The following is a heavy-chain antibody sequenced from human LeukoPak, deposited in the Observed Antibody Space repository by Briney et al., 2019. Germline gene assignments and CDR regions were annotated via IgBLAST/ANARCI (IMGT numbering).Heavy chain of an antibody. CDR3: TRYYGSGSPPFDY. D-gene: IGHD3-10*01. CDR2: ISSSSSCI. CDR1: GFTFSSYS. J-gene: IGHJ4*02. Sequence: GGSLRLSCAASGFTFSSYSMNWVRQAPGKGLEWVSSISSSSSCIYYADSVKGRSTISRDNAKNSLYLQMNSLRAEDTAVYYCTRYYGSGSPPFDYWGQGTLVTVSS. V-gene: IGHV3-21*01.